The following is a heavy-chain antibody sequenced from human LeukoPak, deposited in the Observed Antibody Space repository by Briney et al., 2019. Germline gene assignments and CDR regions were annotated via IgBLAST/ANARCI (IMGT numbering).Heavy chain of an antibody. CDR1: GGTFSNNA. Sequence: GSSVKVSCKASGGTFSNNAISWVRQAPGQGLEWMGRIIPILGIANYAQKFQGRVTMTRDTSTSTVYMELSSLRSEDTAVYYCARDFIANLGTPWDEYYFDYWGQGTLVTVSS. CDR2: IIPILGIA. V-gene: IGHV1-69*04. CDR3: ARDFIANLGTPWDEYYFDY. D-gene: IGHD1-26*01. J-gene: IGHJ4*02.